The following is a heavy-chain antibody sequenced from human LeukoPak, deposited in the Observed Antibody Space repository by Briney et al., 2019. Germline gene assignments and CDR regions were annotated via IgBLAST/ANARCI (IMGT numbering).Heavy chain of an antibody. V-gene: IGHV1-69*01. CDR2: IIPIFGTA. J-gene: IGHJ1*01. CDR3: ARPDYGGTDAEYFQH. D-gene: IGHD4-23*01. Sequence: GSSVKVSCKASGGTFSSYAISWVRQAPGQGLEWMGGIIPIFGTANYAQKFQGRVTITADESTSTAYMELSSLRSEDTAVYHCARPDYGGTDAEYFQHWGQGTLVTVSS. CDR1: GGTFSSYA.